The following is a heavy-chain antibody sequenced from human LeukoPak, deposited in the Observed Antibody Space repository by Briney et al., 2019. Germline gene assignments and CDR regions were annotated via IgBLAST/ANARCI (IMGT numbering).Heavy chain of an antibody. CDR2: INSDGSSR. D-gene: IGHD6-13*01. Sequence: GGSLRLSCAASGFTFSNYWMHWVRQAPGKGLVWVSRINSDGSSRNYAGSVKGRVTISRDNAKNTLYLQMNSLRAEDTAVYYCASASSHRIAAGGDYWGQGTLVTVSS. J-gene: IGHJ4*02. CDR3: ASASSHRIAAGGDY. V-gene: IGHV3-74*01. CDR1: GFTFSNYW.